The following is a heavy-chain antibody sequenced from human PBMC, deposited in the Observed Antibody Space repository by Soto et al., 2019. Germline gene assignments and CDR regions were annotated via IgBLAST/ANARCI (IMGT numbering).Heavy chain of an antibody. Sequence: EVHMVESGGGFIPPGGSLRLSCVVSGFTVISSNYMRWVRQAPGKGLKWATVIYTGGTTYYADSVKARFTISRDHSKNTLYLPMNSLRAEDTAVYYCHGYGYWGQGTLVTVSS. D-gene: IGHD5-12*01. V-gene: IGHV3-53*01. CDR2: IYTGGTT. CDR1: GFTVISSNY. CDR3: HGYGY. J-gene: IGHJ4*02.